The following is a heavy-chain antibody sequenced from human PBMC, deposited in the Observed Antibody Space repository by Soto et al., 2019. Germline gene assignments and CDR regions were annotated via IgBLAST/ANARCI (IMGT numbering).Heavy chain of an antibody. CDR3: AARIGNIGWYWLDA. J-gene: IGHJ5*02. CDR1: GFTFTSSA. Sequence: SVKVSCKASGFTFTSSAVQWVQQARGQPLEWIGWIVLGNGNTNYAQKFQGRVTITRDKSTSTAYMDLSRLRSDDTAMYYCAARIGNIGWYWLDAWGQGTQVTVSS. CDR2: IVLGNGNT. V-gene: IGHV1-58*01. D-gene: IGHD6-19*01.